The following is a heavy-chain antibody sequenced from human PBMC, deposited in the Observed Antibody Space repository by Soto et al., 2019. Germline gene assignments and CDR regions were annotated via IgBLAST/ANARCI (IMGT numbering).Heavy chain of an antibody. CDR1: GGPIKTGDYY. V-gene: IGHV4-30-4*01. Sequence: SETLSLTCNVSGGPIKTGDYYWNWIRQPPGKGLEWIGYVFYSGATNYSPSLKSRAAISMDTSKNQFSLSLTSVTAAYTAVYYCARAGFSYGHLLFWGQGIRVTVSS. J-gene: IGHJ4*02. CDR3: ARAGFSYGHLLF. D-gene: IGHD3-10*01. CDR2: VFYSGAT.